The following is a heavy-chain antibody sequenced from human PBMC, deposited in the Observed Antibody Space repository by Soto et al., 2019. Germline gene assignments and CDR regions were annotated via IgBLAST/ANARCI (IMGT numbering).Heavy chain of an antibody. Sequence: QVQLQESGPGLVKPSQTLSLTCTVSGGSISSGDYYWSWLRQPPGKGLEWIGYIYYSGSTYYNPSLKSRVTLSVDTSTTQFSLKLSSVTAADTAVYYCAREATIAARLDSWGQGTLVTVSS. CDR2: IYYSGST. CDR1: GGSISSGDYY. V-gene: IGHV4-30-4*01. CDR3: AREATIAARLDS. D-gene: IGHD6-6*01. J-gene: IGHJ4*02.